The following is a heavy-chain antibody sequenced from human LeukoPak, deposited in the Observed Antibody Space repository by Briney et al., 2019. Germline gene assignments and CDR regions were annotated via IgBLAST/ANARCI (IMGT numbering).Heavy chain of an antibody. CDR2: IYYSGST. CDR1: GGSISSGSYY. J-gene: IGHJ4*02. V-gene: IGHV4-61*10. CDR3: ARDRTPSDY. Sequence: SETLSLTCTVSGGSISSGSYYWSWIRQPAGKGLEWIGYIYYSGSTNYNPSLKSRVTISVDTSKNQFSLKLSSVTAADTAVYYCARDRTPSDYWGQGTLVTVSS.